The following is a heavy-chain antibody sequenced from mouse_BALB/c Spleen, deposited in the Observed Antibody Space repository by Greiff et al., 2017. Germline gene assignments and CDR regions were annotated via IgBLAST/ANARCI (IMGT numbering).Heavy chain of an antibody. V-gene: IGHV1-9*01. D-gene: IGHD1-1*01. CDR3: ARGPITTVVGDY. J-gene: IGHJ2*01. CDR1: GYTFSSYW. CDR2: ILPGSGST. Sequence: QVQLQQSGAELMKPGASVKISCKATGYTFSSYWIEWVKQRPGHGLEWIGEILPGSGSTNYNEKFKGKATFTADTSSNTAYMQLSSLTSEDSAVYYCARGPITTVVGDYWGQGTTLTVSS.